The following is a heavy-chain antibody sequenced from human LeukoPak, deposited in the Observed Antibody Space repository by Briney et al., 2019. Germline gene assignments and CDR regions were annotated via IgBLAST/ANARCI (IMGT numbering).Heavy chain of an antibody. D-gene: IGHD3-16*01. Sequence: SETLSLTCAVYGGSFSGYYWSWIRQPPGKGLEWIGEINHSGSTNYNPSLKSRVTISVDTSKNQFSLKLSSVTAADTAVYYYARGSRLGANYFDYWGQGTLVTVSS. V-gene: IGHV4-34*01. J-gene: IGHJ4*02. CDR1: GGSFSGYY. CDR3: ARGSRLGANYFDY. CDR2: INHSGST.